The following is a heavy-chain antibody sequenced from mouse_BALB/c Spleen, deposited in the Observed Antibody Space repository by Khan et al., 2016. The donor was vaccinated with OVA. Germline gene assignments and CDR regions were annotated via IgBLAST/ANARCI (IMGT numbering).Heavy chain of an antibody. CDR3: ARVYGGDFDY. Sequence: EVQLVETGPGLVKPSQSLSLTCTVTGYSITSDYAWNWIRQFPGNKLEWMGFISYSGNTKYNPSLKSRFSITRDTSKNQFFLQLNSVTTKDTATYYCARVYGGDFDYWGQGTSLTVSS. CDR1: GYSITSDYA. CDR2: ISYSGNT. J-gene: IGHJ2*02. V-gene: IGHV3-2*02. D-gene: IGHD1-1*01.